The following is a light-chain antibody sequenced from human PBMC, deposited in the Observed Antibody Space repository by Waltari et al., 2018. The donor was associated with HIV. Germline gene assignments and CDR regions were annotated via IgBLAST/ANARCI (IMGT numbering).Light chain of an antibody. V-gene: IGLV2-14*03. CDR3: GSYSRRGDSYV. Sequence: QSVLTQPSSMSGSPGQSITIPCGGTTGDIGSFNFVSWYHNRPYEAPRLIIHDVRSRPSGVSTRFSGSKSGNTASLTVSGLQSEDEGVYYCGSYSRRGDSYVFGTGT. CDR2: DVR. J-gene: IGLJ1*01. CDR1: TGDIGSFNF.